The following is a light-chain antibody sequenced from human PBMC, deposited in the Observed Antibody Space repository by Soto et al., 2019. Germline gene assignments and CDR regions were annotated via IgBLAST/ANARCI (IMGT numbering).Light chain of an antibody. J-gene: IGKJ3*01. CDR2: SAS. Sequence: DIQMTQSPSSLSASVGDRVTITCRASQDIGYFLTWYQQRPRRVPKLIIYSASSLFSGAPSRFSGSGSGTDFTLTIFNLQPDDVATYYCQKYDSAPFTFGPGTRLEIK. CDR3: QKYDSAPFT. V-gene: IGKV1-27*01. CDR1: QDIGYF.